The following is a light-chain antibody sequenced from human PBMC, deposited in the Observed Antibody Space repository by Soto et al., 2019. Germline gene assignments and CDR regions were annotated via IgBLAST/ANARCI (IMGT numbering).Light chain of an antibody. CDR3: QQYGSSHPLT. CDR2: GAS. V-gene: IGKV3-20*01. Sequence: EIVLTQSPGTLSLSPGERATLSCRASQSVSSNYLVWYQQRPGQAPRLLIHGASSRATGIPDRFSGSGSGTDFTLTISRLEPEDFAVYYCQQYGSSHPLTFGQGTNVEIK. J-gene: IGKJ1*01. CDR1: QSVSSNY.